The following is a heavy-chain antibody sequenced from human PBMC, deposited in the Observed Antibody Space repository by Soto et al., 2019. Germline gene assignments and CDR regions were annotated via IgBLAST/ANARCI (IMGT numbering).Heavy chain of an antibody. J-gene: IGHJ4*02. CDR2: INTGNDNT. Sequence: ASVKVSCKASGNIFTTYTIHWVRQAPGQSLEWMGWINTGNDNTEYSQKFQGRITLTRDTSASTAYMDLSSLRSEDTAVYYCARDLAVGPAYFFDYWGQGTPVTVS. D-gene: IGHD1-26*01. V-gene: IGHV1-3*04. CDR1: GNIFTTYT. CDR3: ARDLAVGPAYFFDY.